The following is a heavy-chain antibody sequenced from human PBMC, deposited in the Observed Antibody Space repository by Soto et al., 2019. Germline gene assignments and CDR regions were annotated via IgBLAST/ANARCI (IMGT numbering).Heavy chain of an antibody. D-gene: IGHD2-2*01. Sequence: QITLKESGPTLVKPTQTLTLTCTFSGFSLSTSGVGVGWIRQPPGKALEWLAIIYWDDDKRFSPSLRSRLTITKDTSKNQVVLTMTNMDPVDIATYYCAHRQTSSWYNPWGQGILVTVSS. CDR3: AHRQTSSWYNP. CDR2: IYWDDDK. CDR1: GFSLSTSGVG. V-gene: IGHV2-5*02. J-gene: IGHJ5*02.